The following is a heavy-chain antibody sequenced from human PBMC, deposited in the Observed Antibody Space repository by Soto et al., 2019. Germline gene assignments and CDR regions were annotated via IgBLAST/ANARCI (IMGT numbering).Heavy chain of an antibody. J-gene: IGHJ5*02. CDR2: INHSGST. CDR1: GGSVSGYY. D-gene: IGHD2-2*01. V-gene: IGHV4-34*01. Sequence: PSETLSLTCAVDGGSVSGYYWSWIRQPPGKGLEWIGEINHSGSTNYNPSLKSRVTISVDTSKNQFSLKLSSVTAADTAVYYCARGPYCSSTSCYGVRWFDPWGQGTLVTVSS. CDR3: ARGPYCSSTSCYGVRWFDP.